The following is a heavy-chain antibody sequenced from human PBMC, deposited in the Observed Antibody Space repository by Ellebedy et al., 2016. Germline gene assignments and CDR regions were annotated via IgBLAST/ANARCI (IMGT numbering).Heavy chain of an antibody. D-gene: IGHD6-13*01. CDR2: IYYSGST. Sequence: SETLSLTCTVSGGSISSSSYYWGWIRQPPGKGLEWIGSIYYSGSTYYNPSLKSRVTISVDTSKNQFSLKLNSVTAADTAVYYCARTLSRIAAVGTVDYWGQGTLVTVSS. V-gene: IGHV4-39*07. CDR3: ARTLSRIAAVGTVDY. J-gene: IGHJ4*02. CDR1: GGSISSSSYY.